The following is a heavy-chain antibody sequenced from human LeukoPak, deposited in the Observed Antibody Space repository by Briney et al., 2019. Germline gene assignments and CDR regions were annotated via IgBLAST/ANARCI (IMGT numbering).Heavy chain of an antibody. CDR3: TGGATWYYGMDV. Sequence: GRSLRLSCAASGFTFSSYAMHWVRQAPGKGLEWVGFIRSKAYGGTTEYAASVKGRFTISRDDSKSIAYLQMNSLKTEDTAVYYCTGGATWYYGMDVWGQGTTVTVSS. CDR1: GFTFSSYA. J-gene: IGHJ6*02. CDR2: IRSKAYGGTT. V-gene: IGHV3-49*04. D-gene: IGHD1-26*01.